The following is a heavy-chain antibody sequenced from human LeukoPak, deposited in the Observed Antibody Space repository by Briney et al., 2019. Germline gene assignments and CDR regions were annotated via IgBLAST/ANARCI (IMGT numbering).Heavy chain of an antibody. J-gene: IGHJ2*01. CDR2: IWYDGSNK. CDR3: ARDSWAHYYDSSGYGYFDL. D-gene: IGHD3-22*01. Sequence: GALRLSCAASGFTFSSYGMHWVRQAPGKGLEWVAVIWYDGSNKYYADSVKGRFTISRDNSKNTLYLQMNSLRAEDTAVYYCARDSWAHYYDSSGYGYFDLWGRGTLVTVSS. V-gene: IGHV3-33*01. CDR1: GFTFSSYG.